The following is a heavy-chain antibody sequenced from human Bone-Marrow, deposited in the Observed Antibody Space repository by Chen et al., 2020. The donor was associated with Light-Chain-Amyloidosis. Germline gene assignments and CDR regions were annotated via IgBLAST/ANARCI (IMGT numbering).Heavy chain of an antibody. J-gene: IGHJ4*02. CDR1: GYTFPNYW. CDR3: ARRRDGYNFDY. Sequence: EVQLEQSGPEVKKPGESLKISCKGSGYTFPNYWIGWVRQMPGKGLEWMGVIYPDDSDARYSPSFEGQDTISAEKSITTAYLQWRSLKASDTAMYYCARRRDGYNFDYWGQGTLVTVSS. V-gene: IGHV5-51*01. CDR2: IYPDDSDA. D-gene: IGHD5-12*01.